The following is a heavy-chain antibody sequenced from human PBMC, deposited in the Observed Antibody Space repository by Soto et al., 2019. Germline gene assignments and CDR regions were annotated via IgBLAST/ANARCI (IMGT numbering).Heavy chain of an antibody. CDR3: ARDLWGYCGTDCSPLDV. CDR2: MYNTGST. D-gene: IGHD2-21*02. V-gene: IGHV4-59*01. J-gene: IGHJ6*02. CDR1: GGSISRYY. Sequence: QVQLQESGPGLVKPSETLSLTCTVSGGSISRYYWSWIRQPPGKGLEWIGYMYNTGSTVYNPPVTTRVTISVDPSKNHFSLKLSSVAAADTAVYYCARDLWGYCGTDCSPLDVWGQGTTVTVSS.